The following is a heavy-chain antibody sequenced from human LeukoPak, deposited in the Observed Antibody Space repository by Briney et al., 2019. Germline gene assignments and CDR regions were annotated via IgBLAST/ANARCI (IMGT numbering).Heavy chain of an antibody. CDR1: GYSISSGYY. J-gene: IGHJ4*02. CDR2: IYTSGST. V-gene: IGHV4-38-2*02. Sequence: SETLSLTCTVSGYSISSGYYWGWIRPPPGKGLEWIGLIYTSGSTNYNPSLKSRVTMSVDTSKNQFSLKLSSVTAADTAVYYCASDPTYYYGSGSDYWGQGTLVTVSS. CDR3: ASDPTYYYGSGSDY. D-gene: IGHD3-10*01.